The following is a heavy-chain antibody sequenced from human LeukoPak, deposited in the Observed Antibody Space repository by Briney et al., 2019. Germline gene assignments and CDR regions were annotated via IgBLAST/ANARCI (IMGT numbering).Heavy chain of an antibody. CDR3: AKDLDYGEYYFDY. V-gene: IGHV3-30*18. D-gene: IGHD4-17*01. CDR2: ISYDGSNK. J-gene: IGHJ4*02. CDR1: GFTFSSYS. Sequence: GGSLRLSCAASGFTFSSYSMNWVRQAPGKGLEWVAVISYDGSNKYYADSVKGRFTISRDNSKNTLYLQMNSLRAEDTAVYYCAKDLDYGEYYFDYWGQGTLVTVSS.